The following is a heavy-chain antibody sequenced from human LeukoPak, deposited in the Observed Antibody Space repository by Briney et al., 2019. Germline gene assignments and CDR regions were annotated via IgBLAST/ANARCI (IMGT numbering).Heavy chain of an antibody. CDR1: GGSFSGYY. Sequence: TSETLSLTCAVYGGSFSGYYWSWIRQPPGKGLEWIGYIYHTGNTDYNPSLRGRVTISLDTSKSHFTLYLSSVTAADTAVYYCARHPFSNPFDFWGRGTLVTVSS. J-gene: IGHJ4*02. V-gene: IGHV4-59*08. CDR3: ARHPFSNPFDF. CDR2: IYHTGNT. D-gene: IGHD7-27*01.